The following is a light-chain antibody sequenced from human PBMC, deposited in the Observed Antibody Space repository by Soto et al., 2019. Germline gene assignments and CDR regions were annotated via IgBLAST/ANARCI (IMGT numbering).Light chain of an antibody. CDR3: QQYNSYLYT. V-gene: IGKV1-5*03. J-gene: IGKJ2*01. Sequence: DLQMTQSPSTLSASVGDRVTITCRASQSISNWLAWYQQKPGKAPKLLIYKASSLESGVPSRFSVSGSGTEFTLTISSLQPDDFATYYCQQYNSYLYTFGQGTKLEI. CDR2: KAS. CDR1: QSISNW.